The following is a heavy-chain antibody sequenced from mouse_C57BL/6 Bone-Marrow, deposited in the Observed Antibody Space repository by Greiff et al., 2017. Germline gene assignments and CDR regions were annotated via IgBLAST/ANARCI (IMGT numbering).Heavy chain of an antibody. Sequence: QVQLKQPGAELVKPGASVKMSCKASGYTFTSYWITWVKQRPGQGLEWIGDIYPGSGSTNYNEKFKSKATLTVDTSASTAYMKLSSLTSEDSAVYYCARWIGLRYWFAYWGQGTLVTVSA. J-gene: IGHJ3*01. CDR2: IYPGSGST. V-gene: IGHV1-55*01. D-gene: IGHD1-1*01. CDR1: GYTFTSYW. CDR3: ARWIGLRYWFAY.